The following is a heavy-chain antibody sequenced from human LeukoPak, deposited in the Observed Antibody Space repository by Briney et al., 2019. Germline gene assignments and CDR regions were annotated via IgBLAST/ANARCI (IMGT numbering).Heavy chain of an antibody. D-gene: IGHD1-26*01. CDR2: MYQSGST. Sequence: PSETLSLTCTVSGYSISSGYYWGWIRQPPGKGLEWIGSMYQSGSTYYNPSPKSRVTISVDTSKNQFSLKLRSVTAADTAVYYCARGKSRGSHIDYWGQGTLVTVSS. J-gene: IGHJ4*02. CDR1: GYSISSGYY. CDR3: ARGKSRGSHIDY. V-gene: IGHV4-38-2*02.